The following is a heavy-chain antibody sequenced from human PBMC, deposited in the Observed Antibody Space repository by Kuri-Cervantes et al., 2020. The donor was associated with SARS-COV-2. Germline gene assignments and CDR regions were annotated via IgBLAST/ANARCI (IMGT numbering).Heavy chain of an antibody. CDR2: IIPIFGTA. CDR1: GGTFSSYT. D-gene: IGHD3-3*01. J-gene: IGHJ3*02. V-gene: IGHV1-69*05. Sequence: SVKVSCKASGGTFSSYTISWVRQAPGQGLEWMGGIIPIFGTANYAQKFQGRVTMTTDTSTSTAYMELRSLRSDDTAVYYCARTGVRFLEWLSKDADAFDIWGQGTMVTVSS. CDR3: ARTGVRFLEWLSKDADAFDI.